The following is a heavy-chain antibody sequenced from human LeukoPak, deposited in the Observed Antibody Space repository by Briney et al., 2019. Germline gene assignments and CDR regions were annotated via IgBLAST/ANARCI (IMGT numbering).Heavy chain of an antibody. D-gene: IGHD2-2*02. Sequence: SQTLSLTCAVSGGSISSGGYSWSWIRQPPGKGLEWIGYIYHSGSTYYNPSLKSRVTISVDRSKNQFSLKLSSVTAADTAVYYCAGGYCSSTSCYTRGYNWFDPWGQGTLVTVSS. CDR2: IYHSGST. J-gene: IGHJ5*02. CDR3: AGGYCSSTSCYTRGYNWFDP. CDR1: GGSISSGGYS. V-gene: IGHV4-30-2*01.